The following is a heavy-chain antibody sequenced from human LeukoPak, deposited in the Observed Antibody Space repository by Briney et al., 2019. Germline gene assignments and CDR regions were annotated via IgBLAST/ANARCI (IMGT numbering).Heavy chain of an antibody. D-gene: IGHD6-13*01. Sequence: GGSLRLSCAASGFTFSSYSMNWVRQAPGKGLEWVAVISYDGSNKYYADSVKGRFTISRDNSKNTLHLQMNSLRTEDTAIYYCARVKGGIAAAGNYFDYWGQGTLVTVSS. CDR1: GFTFSSYS. CDR3: ARVKGGIAAAGNYFDY. CDR2: ISYDGSNK. J-gene: IGHJ4*02. V-gene: IGHV3-30*03.